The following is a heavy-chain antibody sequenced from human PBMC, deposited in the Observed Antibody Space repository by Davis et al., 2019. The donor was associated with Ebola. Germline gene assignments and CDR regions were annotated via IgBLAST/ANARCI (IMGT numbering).Heavy chain of an antibody. CDR3: ARVASGYYMDV. Sequence: PSETLSLTCAVYGGSFSGYYWSWIRQHPGKGLEWIGYIYYSGSTYYNPSLKSRVTISVDTSKNQFSLKLRSVTAADTAVYYCARVASGYYMDVWGKGTTVTVSS. J-gene: IGHJ6*03. CDR2: IYYSGST. V-gene: IGHV4-31*11. CDR1: GGSFSGYY.